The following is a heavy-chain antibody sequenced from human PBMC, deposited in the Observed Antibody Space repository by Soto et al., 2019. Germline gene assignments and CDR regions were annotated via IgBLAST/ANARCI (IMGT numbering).Heavy chain of an antibody. J-gene: IGHJ6*02. CDR1: GGSVIRGSYY. CDR3: ARDRIQLWKRDYYYYGMDV. CDR2: IYYSGST. V-gene: IGHV4-61*01. D-gene: IGHD5-18*01. Sequence: SETLSLTCTVSGGSVIRGSYYWIWIRQPPGKGLEWIGYIYYSGSTNYNPSLKSRVTISVDTSKNQFSLKLSSVTAADTAVYYCARDRIQLWKRDYYYYGMDVWGQGTTVTVSS.